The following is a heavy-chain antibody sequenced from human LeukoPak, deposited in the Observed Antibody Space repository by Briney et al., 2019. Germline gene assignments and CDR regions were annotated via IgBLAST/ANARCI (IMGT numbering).Heavy chain of an antibody. D-gene: IGHD5-12*01. CDR3: ARGWPDY. CDR1: GGSFSGYY. J-gene: IGHJ4*02. V-gene: IGHV4-34*01. CDR2: INHSGST. Sequence: SETLSLTCAVYGGSFSGYYWSWIRQPPGKGLEWIGEINHSGSTNYNPSLKSRVTISVDTSKNQFSLKLSSVTAADTAVYYRARGWPDYWGQGTLVTVSS.